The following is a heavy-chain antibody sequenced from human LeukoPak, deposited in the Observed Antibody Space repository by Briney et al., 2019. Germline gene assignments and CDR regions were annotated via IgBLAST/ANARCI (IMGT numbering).Heavy chain of an antibody. CDR2: INPNSGGT. D-gene: IGHD3-16*01. V-gene: IGHV1-2*02. CDR1: GYTFTDYY. CDR3: ARGGRVFGVPTYYYHYMDV. J-gene: IGHJ6*03. Sequence: ASVKVSCTASGYTFTDYYMHWVRQAPGQGLEWMGWINPNSGGTNYAQKFQGRVTMTRDTSISTAYMELSRLRSDDTAVYYCARGGRVFGVPTYYYHYMDVWGKGTTVTVSS.